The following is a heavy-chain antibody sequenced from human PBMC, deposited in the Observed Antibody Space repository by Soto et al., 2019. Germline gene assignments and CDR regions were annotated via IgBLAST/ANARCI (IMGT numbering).Heavy chain of an antibody. D-gene: IGHD6-19*01. CDR2: ISSSSSYI. V-gene: IGHV3-21*01. CDR1: GLTFSSYS. Sequence: GGSLRLSCAASGLTFSSYSMNWVRQAPGKGMEWVSSISSSSSYIYYADSVKGRFTISRDNAKNSLYLQMNSLRAEDTAVYYCARDPIAVADKFDYWGQGTLVTVSS. CDR3: ARDPIAVADKFDY. J-gene: IGHJ4*02.